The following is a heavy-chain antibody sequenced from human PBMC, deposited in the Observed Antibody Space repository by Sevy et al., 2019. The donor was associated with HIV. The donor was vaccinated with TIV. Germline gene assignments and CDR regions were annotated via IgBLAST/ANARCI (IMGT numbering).Heavy chain of an antibody. J-gene: IGHJ4*02. Sequence: ASVKVSCKASGYTFSNYDINWVRQAPGQGLEWMGRISVYNGDTDYSQKLQGRVTMTTDTSTNTVYMDLRSLRSDDTAMYYCARQRSGPWYFDYWDQGTLVTVSS. CDR1: GYTFSNYD. V-gene: IGHV1-18*01. CDR3: ARQRSGPWYFDY. CDR2: ISVYNGDT. D-gene: IGHD3-3*01.